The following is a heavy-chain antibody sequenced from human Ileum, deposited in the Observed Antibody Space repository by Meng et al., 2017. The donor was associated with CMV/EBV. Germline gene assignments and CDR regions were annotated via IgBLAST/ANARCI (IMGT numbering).Heavy chain of an antibody. CDR3: ARPSDNGWYYFDS. V-gene: IGHV4-59*05. J-gene: IGHJ4*02. CDR1: GFTFDDYA. D-gene: IGHD6-19*01. Sequence: GSLRLSCAASGFTFDDYAMHWVRQAPGKGLEWIGSINHSGNTYRNPSLWGRVSMSVDSSKNQFSLNLSSVTAADTSIYYCARPSDNGWYYFDSWGQGTLVTVSS. CDR2: INHSGNT.